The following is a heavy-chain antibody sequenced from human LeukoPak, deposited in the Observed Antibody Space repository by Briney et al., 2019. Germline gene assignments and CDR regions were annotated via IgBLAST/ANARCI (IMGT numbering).Heavy chain of an antibody. CDR1: GGSISSSSYY. CDR2: IYYSGST. D-gene: IGHD1-26*01. CDR3: ARHLGIVGATTL. J-gene: IGHJ4*02. Sequence: SETLSLTCTVSGGSISSSSYYWGWIRQPPGKGLEWIGSIYYSGSTYYNPSLKSRVTISVDTSKNQFSLKLSSVTAADTAVYYCARHLGIVGATTLWGQGTLVTASS. V-gene: IGHV4-39*01.